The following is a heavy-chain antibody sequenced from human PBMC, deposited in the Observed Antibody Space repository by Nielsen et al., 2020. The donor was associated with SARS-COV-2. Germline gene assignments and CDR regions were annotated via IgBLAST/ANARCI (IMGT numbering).Heavy chain of an antibody. V-gene: IGHV1-18*01. CDR2: ISPYNGNT. Sequence: ASVKVSCKASGYTFTTYPMNWVRQAPGQGLEWLGWISPYNGNTEYVQYLQGRVTMTTDTSTSTAYMELRSLRSDDTAVYYCARDSSGTYRRVDYWGQGTLVTVSS. CDR1: GYTFTTYP. D-gene: IGHD3-22*01. CDR3: ARDSSGTYRRVDY. J-gene: IGHJ4*02.